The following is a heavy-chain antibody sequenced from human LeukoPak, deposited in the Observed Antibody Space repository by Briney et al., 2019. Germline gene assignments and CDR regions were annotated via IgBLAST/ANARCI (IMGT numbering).Heavy chain of an antibody. D-gene: IGHD4-17*01. CDR1: GFTFSSYS. J-gene: IGHJ5*02. V-gene: IGHV3-21*01. CDR3: ARDAPHDYGDPNWFDP. CDR2: ISSSSSYI. Sequence: GGSLRLSCAASGFTFSSYSMNWVRQAPGKGLEWVSSISSSSSYIYYADSVKGRFTISRDNAKNSLYLQMNSLRAEDTAVYYCARDAPHDYGDPNWFDPWGQGTLVTVSS.